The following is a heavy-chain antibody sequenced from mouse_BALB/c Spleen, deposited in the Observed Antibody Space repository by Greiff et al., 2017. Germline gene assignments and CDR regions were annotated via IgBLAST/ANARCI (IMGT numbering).Heavy chain of an antibody. CDR1: GFTFSDFY. D-gene: IGHD1-1*01. V-gene: IGHV7-1*02. CDR3: ARDSYYYGSSYYAMDY. J-gene: IGHJ4*01. Sequence: EVQLVESGGGLVQPGGSLRLSCATSGFTFSDFYMVWVRQPPGKRLEWIAASRNKANDYTTEYSASVKGRFIVSRDTSQSILYLQMNALRAEDTAIYYCARDSYYYGSSYYAMDYWGQGTSVTVSS. CDR2: SRNKANDYTT.